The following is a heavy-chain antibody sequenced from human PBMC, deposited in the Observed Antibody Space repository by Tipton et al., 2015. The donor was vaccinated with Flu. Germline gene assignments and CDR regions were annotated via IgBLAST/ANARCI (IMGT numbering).Heavy chain of an antibody. CDR2: ISWNSGSI. CDR3: AKDIPPTPGAFDI. V-gene: IGHV3-9*01. J-gene: IGHJ3*02. Sequence: SLRLSCAASGFTFDDYAMHWVRQAPGKGLEWVSGISWNSGSIGYADSVKGRFTISRDNAKNSLYLQMNSLRAEDTALYYCAKDIPPTPGAFDIWGQGTMVTVSS. CDR1: GFTFDDYA.